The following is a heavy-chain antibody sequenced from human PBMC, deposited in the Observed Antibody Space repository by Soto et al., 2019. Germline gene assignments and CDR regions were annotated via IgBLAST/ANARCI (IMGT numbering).Heavy chain of an antibody. CDR1: GYTFTSYY. D-gene: IGHD3-9*01. CDR3: ARGVILTDYLDRNDY. Sequence: ASVKVSCKASGYTFTSYYMHWVRQAPGQGLEWMGIINPSGGSTSYAQKFQGRVTMTRDTSTSTVYMELSSLRSEDTAVYYCARGVILTDYLDRNDYWGQGTLVTVSS. J-gene: IGHJ4*02. V-gene: IGHV1-46*03. CDR2: INPSGGST.